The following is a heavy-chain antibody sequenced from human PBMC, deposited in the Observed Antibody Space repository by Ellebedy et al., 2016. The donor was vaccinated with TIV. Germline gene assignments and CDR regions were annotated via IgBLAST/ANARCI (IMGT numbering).Heavy chain of an antibody. CDR1: GFTFSSYA. CDR2: ISYDGSNK. Sequence: GESLKISXAASGFTFSSYAMHWVRQAPGKGLEWVAVISYDGSNKYYADSVKGRFTISRDNSKNTLYLQMNSLRAEDTAVYYCARDRGSQRWGYYYYGMDVWGQGTTVTVSS. CDR3: ARDRGSQRWGYYYYGMDV. D-gene: IGHD3-10*01. V-gene: IGHV3-30*04. J-gene: IGHJ6*02.